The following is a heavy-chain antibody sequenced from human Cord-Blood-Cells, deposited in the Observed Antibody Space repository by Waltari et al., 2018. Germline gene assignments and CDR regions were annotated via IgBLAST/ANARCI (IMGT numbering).Heavy chain of an antibody. D-gene: IGHD3-3*01. CDR2: IDYSGST. V-gene: IGHV4-39*01. CDR3: ARQRGYYYDFWSGYYFFDY. J-gene: IGHJ4*02. CDR1: GGSISSSSYY. Sequence: QLQLQESGPGLVKPSETLSLTCTVSGGSISSSSYYWGWIRQPPGQGLEWIGSIDYSGSTYYIPSRKSRVTISVDTSKNQFSLKLGSVTAADTAVYYCARQRGYYYDFWSGYYFFDYWGQGTLVTVSS.